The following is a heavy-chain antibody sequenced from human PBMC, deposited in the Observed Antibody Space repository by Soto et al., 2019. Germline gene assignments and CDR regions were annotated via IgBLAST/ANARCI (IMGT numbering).Heavy chain of an antibody. CDR2: ITGNSARI. Sequence: PGGSLRLSCAASDSTLRRYAMSWVRQAPGKGLEWVSGITGNSARIYYADSVKGRFSISRDHSKNTLYLQMDTLRGEDTAVYYCVRKWFDFWGQGTLVTVSS. V-gene: IGHV3-23*01. J-gene: IGHJ5*01. CDR3: VRKWFDF. CDR1: DSTLRRYA.